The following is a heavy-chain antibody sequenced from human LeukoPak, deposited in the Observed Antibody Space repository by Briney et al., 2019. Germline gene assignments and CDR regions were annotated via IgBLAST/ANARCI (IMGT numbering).Heavy chain of an antibody. CDR2: INPNSGGT. CDR3: ARVGGGISFDP. CDR1: GGTFSSYA. D-gene: IGHD2-15*01. Sequence: GASVKVSCKASGGTFSSYAISWVRQAPGQGLEWMGWINPNSGGTNYAQKFQGRVTMTRDTSISTAYMELSRLRSDDTAVYYCARVGGGISFDPWGQGTLVTVSS. V-gene: IGHV1-2*02. J-gene: IGHJ5*02.